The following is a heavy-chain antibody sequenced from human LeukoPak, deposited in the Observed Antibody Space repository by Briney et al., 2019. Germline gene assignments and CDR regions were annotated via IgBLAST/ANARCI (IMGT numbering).Heavy chain of an antibody. CDR1: GGSISSGDYY. Sequence: SQTLSLTCTVSGGSISSGDYYWSWIRQPPGKGLEWIGYIYYSGSTYYNPSLKSRVTISVDTSKNQFSLKLSSVTAADTAVYYCARGPTYYYDSSGYSFFFQHWGQGTLVTVSS. J-gene: IGHJ1*01. CDR3: ARGPTYYYDSSGYSFFFQH. CDR2: IYYSGST. D-gene: IGHD3-22*01. V-gene: IGHV4-30-4*01.